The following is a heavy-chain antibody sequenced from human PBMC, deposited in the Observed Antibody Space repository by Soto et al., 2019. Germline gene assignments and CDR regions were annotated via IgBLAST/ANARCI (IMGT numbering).Heavy chain of an antibody. CDR3: ARGPRAPPPNDYGMDV. J-gene: IGHJ6*02. Sequence: EVQLLESGGGLVQPGGSLRLSCAASGFTFSSHVMNWVRQAPGKGLEWVAAISGGGGTTFYGDSVEGRFTMSRDNSKNTLFLQMNSLRAEDTAVYYCARGPRAPPPNDYGMDVWGQGTTVTVSS. CDR2: ISGGGGTT. CDR1: GFTFSSHV. V-gene: IGHV3-23*01. D-gene: IGHD7-27*01.